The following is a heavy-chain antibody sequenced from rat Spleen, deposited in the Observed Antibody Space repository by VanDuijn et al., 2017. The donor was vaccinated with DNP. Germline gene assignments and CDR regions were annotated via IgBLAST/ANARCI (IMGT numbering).Heavy chain of an antibody. D-gene: IGHD1-12*02. CDR1: GSSITSNY. J-gene: IGHJ2*01. Sequence: EVRLQESGPGLVKPPQSLPLTFSVTGSSITSNYWGWIRQFPGNKMEYMAHISFSGSPNYNPSLKSRISITRDTSKNLFFLHLDSVTTEDTATYYCVRPDYYDGSYPHYWGQGVMVTVSS. V-gene: IGHV3-1*01. CDR3: VRPDYYDGSYPHY. CDR2: ISFSGSP.